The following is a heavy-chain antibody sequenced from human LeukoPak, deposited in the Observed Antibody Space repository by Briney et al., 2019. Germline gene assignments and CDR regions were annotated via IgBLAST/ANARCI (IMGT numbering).Heavy chain of an antibody. CDR1: GYSFTSYW. V-gene: IGHV5-10-1*01. Sequence: GESLKISCKGSGYSFTSYWISWVRQMPGKGLEWMGRMGPSDSYTNYSPSFQGHVTISADKSINTAYLQWSSLKASDTAMYYCARDGSGILSFFDYWGQGIMVTVSS. CDR2: MGPSDSYT. D-gene: IGHD3-9*01. CDR3: ARDGSGILSFFDY. J-gene: IGHJ4*02.